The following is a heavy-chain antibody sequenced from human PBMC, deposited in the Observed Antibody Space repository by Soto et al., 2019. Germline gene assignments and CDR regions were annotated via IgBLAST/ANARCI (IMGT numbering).Heavy chain of an antibody. CDR3: ARESGSLPPWFDP. V-gene: IGHV1-18*01. CDR1: GYTFSSYG. CDR2: ISAYNGKT. J-gene: IGHJ5*02. Sequence: ASVKVSCKASGYTFSSYGISWVRQAPGQGLEGKGRISAYNGKTNNAQKLQGRVTMTTDTSTSTAYMELRSLRSDDTAVYYCARESGSLPPWFDPWGQGTLVTVSS. D-gene: IGHD1-26*01.